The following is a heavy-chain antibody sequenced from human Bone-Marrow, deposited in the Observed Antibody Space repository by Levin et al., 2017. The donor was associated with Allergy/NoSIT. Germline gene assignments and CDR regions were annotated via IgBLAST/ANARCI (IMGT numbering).Heavy chain of an antibody. J-gene: IGHJ3*02. CDR2: IAPDGSTT. V-gene: IGHV3-74*01. Sequence: GGSLRLSCADSGLTFSSHWMFWVRQAPGKGLVWVSQIAPDGSTTAYADSVKGRFSISRDNAKNTLSLQLNSLTAEDTAVYHCATGNYLFAFDIWGRGTMVTVSS. D-gene: IGHD3-10*01. CDR1: GLTFSSHW. CDR3: ATGNYLFAFDI.